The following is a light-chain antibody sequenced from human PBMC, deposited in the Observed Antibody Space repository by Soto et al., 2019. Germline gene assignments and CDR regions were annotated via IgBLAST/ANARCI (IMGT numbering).Light chain of an antibody. CDR1: SSDVGGYNY. CDR3: SSYTSSNTVI. Sequence: QSALTQPASVSGSPGQSIAISCTGTSSDVGGYNYVSWYQQHPGKAPKLMIYDVSARPSGVSNRFSGSKSDNTASLTISGLHAEDEADYYCSSYTSSNTVIFGGGTKLTVL. V-gene: IGLV2-14*01. CDR2: DVS. J-gene: IGLJ2*01.